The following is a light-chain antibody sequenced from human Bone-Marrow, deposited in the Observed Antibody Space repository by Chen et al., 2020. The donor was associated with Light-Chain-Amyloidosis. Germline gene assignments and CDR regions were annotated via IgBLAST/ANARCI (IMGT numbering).Light chain of an antibody. Sequence: SYELTQPPSVSVSPGQTARITCSGDDLPTKYAYWYQQKPGQAPVLVIHRDTERPSGISERFSGSSSGATATLSMSEVEEKDEADYHSQSADSSGTYEVIFGGGTKLTVL. CDR1: DLPTKY. CDR2: RDT. CDR3: QSADSSGTYEVI. J-gene: IGLJ2*01. V-gene: IGLV3-25*03.